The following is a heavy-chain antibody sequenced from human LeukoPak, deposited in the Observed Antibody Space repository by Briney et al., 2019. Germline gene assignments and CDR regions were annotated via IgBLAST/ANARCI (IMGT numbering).Heavy chain of an antibody. J-gene: IGHJ6*02. CDR1: GFTSSSYW. CDR2: IRQDGSEK. CDR3: ARGPTIPIAAAGTGYYYGMDV. V-gene: IGHV3-7*02. Sequence: GGSLRLSCAASGFTSSSYWMSWVRQAPGKGLEWVANIRQDGSEKYHVDSVKGRFTISRDNAKNSLHLQMNSLRAEDTAVYYCARGPTIPIAAAGTGYYYGMDVWGQGTTVTVSS. D-gene: IGHD6-13*01.